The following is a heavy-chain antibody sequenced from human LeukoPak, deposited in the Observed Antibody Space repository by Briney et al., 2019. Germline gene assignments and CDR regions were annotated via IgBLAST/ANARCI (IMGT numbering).Heavy chain of an antibody. CDR3: AKDRPHSSGLLDY. Sequence: GGSLRLSCAASGFTFSSYGMHWVRQAPGKGLEWVAVIWYDGSNKYYADSVKGRFTISRDNSKNTLYLRMNSLRAEDTAVYYCAKDRPHSSGLLDYWGQGTLVTVSS. V-gene: IGHV3-33*06. CDR2: IWYDGSNK. D-gene: IGHD6-19*01. J-gene: IGHJ4*02. CDR1: GFTFSSYG.